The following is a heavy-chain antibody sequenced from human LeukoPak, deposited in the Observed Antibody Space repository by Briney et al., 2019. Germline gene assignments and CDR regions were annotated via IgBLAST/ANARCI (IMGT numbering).Heavy chain of an antibody. J-gene: IGHJ4*02. D-gene: IGHD5-24*01. V-gene: IGHV4-39*07. Sequence: SETLSLTCTVSGGSISSSSYYWGWIRQPPGKGLEWIGSIYYSGSTYYNPSLKSRVTISVDTSKNQFSLKLNSVTAADTAVYYCARIVVEMATNFDYWGQGTLVTVSS. CDR2: IYYSGST. CDR3: ARIVVEMATNFDY. CDR1: GGSISSSSYY.